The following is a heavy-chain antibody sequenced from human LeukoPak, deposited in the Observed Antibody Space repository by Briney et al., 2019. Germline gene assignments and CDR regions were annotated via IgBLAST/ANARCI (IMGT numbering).Heavy chain of an antibody. D-gene: IGHD6-13*01. J-gene: IGHJ4*02. CDR3: ARRSIGSSWYGPYFDY. V-gene: IGHV3-21*01. Sequence: PGGSLRLSCAASGFTFSSYSMNWVRQAPGKGLEWVSSISSSSDYIYYADSVKGRFTISRDNAKNSLYLQMNSLRAEDTAVYYCARRSIGSSWYGPYFDYWGQGTLVTVSS. CDR1: GFTFSSYS. CDR2: ISSSSDYI.